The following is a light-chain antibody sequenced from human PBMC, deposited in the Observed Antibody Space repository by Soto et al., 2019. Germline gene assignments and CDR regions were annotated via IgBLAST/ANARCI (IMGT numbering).Light chain of an antibody. Sequence: DIQLTQSPSVLSASVGDTLTIHCRASQALSNYLAWYQQKPGKAPDLLIYSASTLQSGVPSRFSGSGSETEFSLTIRALQPEDFATYYCQQLSRYPLTFGGGTKVDIK. CDR2: SAS. V-gene: IGKV1-9*01. CDR1: QALSNY. J-gene: IGKJ4*01. CDR3: QQLSRYPLT.